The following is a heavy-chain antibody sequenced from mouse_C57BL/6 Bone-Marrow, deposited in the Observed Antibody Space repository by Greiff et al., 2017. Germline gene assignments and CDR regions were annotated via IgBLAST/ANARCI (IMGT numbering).Heavy chain of an antibody. CDR1: YTFTDYYM. J-gene: IGHJ3*01. V-gene: IGHV1-83*01. D-gene: IGHD2-2*01. Sequence: VQLQESGPELVKPGASVKMSCKASGYTFTDYYMHWVKQKPGKGLEWIGEIYPGSGNTYYNEKFKGKATLTADTSSSTAYMQLSSLTSEDSAVYICANYGYGWFAYWGQETLVSV. CDR3: NYGYGWFAY. CDR2: YPGSGNTY.